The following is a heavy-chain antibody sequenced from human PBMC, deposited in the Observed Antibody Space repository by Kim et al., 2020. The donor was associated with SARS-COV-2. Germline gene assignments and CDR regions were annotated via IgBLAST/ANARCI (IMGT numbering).Heavy chain of an antibody. CDR2: INTDTGNT. CDR3: ARVIAWCYRYMDYCYG. CDR1: GYTFTNYA. Sequence: ASVKVSCKASGYTFTNYAINWVRQAPGQGLEWMGWINTDTGNTTYAQDFKRRVTMTRNTSVTTAYMELSSLKSEDTAVYYCARVIAWCYRYMDYCYG. J-gene: IGHJ6*01. V-gene: IGHV1-8*02. D-gene: IGHD3-16*02.